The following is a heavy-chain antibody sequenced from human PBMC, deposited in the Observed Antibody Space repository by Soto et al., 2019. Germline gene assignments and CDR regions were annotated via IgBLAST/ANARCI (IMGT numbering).Heavy chain of an antibody. V-gene: IGHV1-2*04. CDR2: INPNSGGT. J-gene: IGHJ6*04. Sequence: ASVKVSCKASGYTFTGYYMHWVRQAPGQGLEWMGWINPNSGGTNYAQKFQGWVTMTRDTSISTAYMELSRLRSDDTAVYYCARTNIVGSSGFDVWGKGTTVTVSS. D-gene: IGHD6-19*01. CDR1: GYTFTGYY. CDR3: ARTNIVGSSGFDV.